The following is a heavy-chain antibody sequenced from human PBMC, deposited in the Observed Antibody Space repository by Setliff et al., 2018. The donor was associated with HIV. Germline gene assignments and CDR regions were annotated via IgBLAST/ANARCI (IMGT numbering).Heavy chain of an antibody. D-gene: IGHD6-19*01. CDR3: AKGRYSSGANYYYYYMDV. J-gene: IGHJ6*03. CDR1: GFTFSNAW. V-gene: IGHV3-23*01. Sequence: PGGSLRLSCAASGFTFSNAWMNWVRQAPGKGLEWVSTISSGGDTYYGDSVKGRFTISRDNSKNTLYLQINSLRAEDTAVYYCAKGRYSSGANYYYYYMDVWGKGTTVTVSS. CDR2: ISSGGDT.